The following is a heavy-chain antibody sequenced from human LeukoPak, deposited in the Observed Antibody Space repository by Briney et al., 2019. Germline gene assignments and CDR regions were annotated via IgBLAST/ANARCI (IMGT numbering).Heavy chain of an antibody. J-gene: IGHJ4*02. Sequence: GRSLRLSCAASGFTFSSYGMRWVRQAPGKGLEWVAVIWYDGSNKYYADSVKGRFTISRDNSKNTLYLQMNSLRAEDTAVYYCARDAVYSSSWQYYWGQGTLVTVSS. CDR3: ARDAVYSSSWQYY. CDR1: GFTFSSYG. V-gene: IGHV3-33*01. CDR2: IWYDGSNK. D-gene: IGHD6-13*01.